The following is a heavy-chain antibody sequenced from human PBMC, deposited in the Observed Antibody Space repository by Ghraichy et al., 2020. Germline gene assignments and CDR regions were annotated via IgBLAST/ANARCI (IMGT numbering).Heavy chain of an antibody. V-gene: IGHV3-43*01. CDR1: GFTFDAYT. J-gene: IGHJ4*02. D-gene: IGHD2-2*01. CDR3: ARDVGCSSTTCFPDY. Sequence: GGSLRLSCAASGFTFDAYTMHWVRQTPGKGLEWVSLINWDGSRTFYRDSVKGRFTVSRDNSKNSLYLQMNSLRTEDTGIYYCARDVGCSSTTCFPDYWGQGSLVTVSS. CDR2: INWDGSRT.